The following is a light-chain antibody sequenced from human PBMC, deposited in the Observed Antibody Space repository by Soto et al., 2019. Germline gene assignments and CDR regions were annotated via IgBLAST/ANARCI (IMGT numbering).Light chain of an antibody. Sequence: EIVLTQSPGTLSLSPGARATLSCRASQSVSSSHLGWFQRKVGQPPRLLIYGTSTRATGIPDRFIGSGSGTDFTLTISRLEPEDFAVYYCQQYVTSPFNFGPGTTVDMK. CDR2: GTS. CDR3: QQYVTSPFN. CDR1: QSVSSSH. V-gene: IGKV3-20*01. J-gene: IGKJ3*01.